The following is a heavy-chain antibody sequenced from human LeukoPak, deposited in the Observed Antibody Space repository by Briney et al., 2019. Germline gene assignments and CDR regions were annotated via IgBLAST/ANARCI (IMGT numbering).Heavy chain of an antibody. V-gene: IGHV4-59*01. J-gene: IGHJ5*01. CDR3: ARGESSYCSGGCYFAS. Sequence: PSETLSLTCTVSGGSISSYYWSWIRQPPGKGLEWIGYIYYSGSTNYNPSLKSRVTISVDTSKNQFSLKLSSVTAADTAVYYCARGESSYCSGGCYFASWGQGTLVTVSS. CDR1: GGSISSYY. CDR2: IYYSGST. D-gene: IGHD2-21*02.